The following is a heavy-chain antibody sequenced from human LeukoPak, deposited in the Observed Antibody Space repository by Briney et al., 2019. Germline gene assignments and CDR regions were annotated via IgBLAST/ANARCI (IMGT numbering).Heavy chain of an antibody. Sequence: PSETLSLTCTVSGGSISSYFWSWIRQPPGKGLEWIGHISYIGNTNYNTSLKSRLTMSIDTSKKQFSLKGSAVSAADTAVYYCARCDPYYFDSWGQGTLVTVSS. CDR1: GGSISSYF. V-gene: IGHV4-59*08. D-gene: IGHD2-21*02. CDR2: ISYIGNT. CDR3: ARCDPYYFDS. J-gene: IGHJ4*02.